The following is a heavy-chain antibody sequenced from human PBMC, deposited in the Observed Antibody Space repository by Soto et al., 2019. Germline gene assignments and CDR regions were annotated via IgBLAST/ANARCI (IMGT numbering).Heavy chain of an antibody. J-gene: IGHJ4*02. CDR2: ISYDGSNK. CDR1: GFTFSSYA. D-gene: IGHD2-2*01. CDR3: AREVPVDGVPGFDY. V-gene: IGHV3-30-3*01. Sequence: GGSLRLSCAASGFTFSSYAMHWVRQAPGKGLEWVAVISYDGSNKYYADSVKGRFTISRDNSKNTLYLQMNSLRAEDTAVYYCAREVPVDGVPGFDYWGQGTLVTVSS.